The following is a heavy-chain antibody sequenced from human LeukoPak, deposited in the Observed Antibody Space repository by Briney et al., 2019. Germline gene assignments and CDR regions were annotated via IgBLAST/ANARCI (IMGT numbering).Heavy chain of an antibody. CDR1: GYTFSNYD. CDR3: ARGIRRNINCWFDP. V-gene: IGHV1-8*03. J-gene: IGHJ5*02. Sequence: ASVKVSCKASGYTFSNYDINWVRQATGQGLEWMGWMNPNSGNTGYAQKFQGRVTITRNTSINTAYMELSSLRSEDTAVYYCARGIRRNINCWFDPWGQGTLVTVSS. CDR2: MNPNSGNT. D-gene: IGHD1-14*01.